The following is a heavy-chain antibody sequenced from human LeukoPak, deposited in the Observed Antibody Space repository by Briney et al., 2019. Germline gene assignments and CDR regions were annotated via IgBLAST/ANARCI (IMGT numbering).Heavy chain of an antibody. D-gene: IGHD2-2*01. V-gene: IGHV3-30-3*01. CDR3: ARDKVVPAAIGHY. J-gene: IGHJ4*02. CDR1: GFTFSSYA. Sequence: GGSLRLSCAASGFTFSSYAMHWVRQAPGKGLEWVAVISYDGSNKYYADSVKGRFTISRDNSKNTLYLQMNSLRAEDTAVYYCARDKVVPAAIGHYWGQGTLVTVSS. CDR2: ISYDGSNK.